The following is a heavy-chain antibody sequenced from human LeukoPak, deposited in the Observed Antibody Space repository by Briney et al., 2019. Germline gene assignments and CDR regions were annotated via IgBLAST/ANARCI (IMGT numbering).Heavy chain of an antibody. CDR2: VYYTGNT. D-gene: IGHD3-10*01. CDR1: GGSISSSSYY. J-gene: IGHJ6*03. CDR3: ARLTKNDSGSFRFGKKKRGYMDV. Sequence: SETLSLTCTVSGGSISSSSYYWGWIRQPPGKGLEWIGSVYYTGNTYYNPSLKSRVTISVDTSKNQFSLKLSSVTAADTAVYYCARLTKNDSGSFRFGKKKRGYMDVWGKGTTVTISS. V-gene: IGHV4-39*07.